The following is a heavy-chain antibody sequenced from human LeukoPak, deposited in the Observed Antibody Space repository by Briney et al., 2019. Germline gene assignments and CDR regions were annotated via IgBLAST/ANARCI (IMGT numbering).Heavy chain of an antibody. CDR1: GGSISSSSYY. D-gene: IGHD5-18*01. CDR2: IYYSGST. Sequence: PSETLSLTCTVSGGSISSSSYYWGWIRQPPGKGLEWIGSIYYSGSTYYNPSLRSRVSISIDTSKNQFSLKLTSVTAADTAVYYCARQFTPDTTMLAWFFDLWGRGTLVTVSS. J-gene: IGHJ2*01. V-gene: IGHV4-39*01. CDR3: ARQFTPDTTMLAWFFDL.